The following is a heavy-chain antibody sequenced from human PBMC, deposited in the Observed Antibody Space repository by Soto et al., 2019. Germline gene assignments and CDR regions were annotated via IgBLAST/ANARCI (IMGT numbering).Heavy chain of an antibody. CDR2: ISAYNGNT. V-gene: IGHV1-18*01. CDR1: GYTFTSYG. D-gene: IGHD2-21*02. CDR3: ARALCGGDCYPVGEYYGMDV. J-gene: IGHJ6*02. Sequence: QVQLVQSGAAVKKPGASVKVSCKASGYTFTSYGISWVRQAPGQGREWMGWISAYNGNTNYAQKLQGRVTMTTDTSTSTAYMELRSLRSDDTAVYYCARALCGGDCYPVGEYYGMDVWGQGTTVTVSS.